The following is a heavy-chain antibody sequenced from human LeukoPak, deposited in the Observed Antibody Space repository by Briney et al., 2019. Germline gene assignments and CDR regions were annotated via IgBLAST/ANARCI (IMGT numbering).Heavy chain of an antibody. CDR1: GFTFTNYG. D-gene: IGHD3-10*01. CDR3: PTPSSLRYGSGSPDY. V-gene: IGHV3-30*02. J-gene: IGHJ4*02. CDR2: IRFDGTHK. Sequence: GGSLRLSCVASGFTFTNYGMHWVRQAPGKGLEWVAFIRFDGTHKYYADSVEGRFTISRDNSKNTLYLQMNSLTTDDTAVYYCPTPSSLRYGSGSPDYWGQGTLVTVSS.